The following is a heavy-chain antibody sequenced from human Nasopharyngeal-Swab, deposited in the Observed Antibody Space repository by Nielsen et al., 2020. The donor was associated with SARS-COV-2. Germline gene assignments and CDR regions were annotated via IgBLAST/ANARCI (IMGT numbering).Heavy chain of an antibody. CDR3: ASGLKGAFDI. CDR1: GCSISSYY. CDR2: IYYSGST. Sequence: SKTLTLTCTVSGCSISSYYWSWIRQPPGKGLEWIGYIYYSGSTNYNPSLKSRVTISVDTSKNQFSLKLSSVTAADTAVYYCASGLKGAFDIWGQGTMVTVSS. D-gene: IGHD3/OR15-3a*01. V-gene: IGHV4-59*01. J-gene: IGHJ3*02.